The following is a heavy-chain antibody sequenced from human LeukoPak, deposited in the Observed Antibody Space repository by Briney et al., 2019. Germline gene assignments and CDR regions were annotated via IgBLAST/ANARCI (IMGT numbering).Heavy chain of an antibody. CDR3: ARWYSSGWYSDY. CDR1: GFSFSTYS. D-gene: IGHD6-19*01. J-gene: IGHJ4*02. Sequence: GALRLSCAASGFSFSTYSMIWVRQAPGKGLERVSSVSGTSEYIYYADSVRGRFTISRDNAKNTVYLQMNSLRAEDTAVYYCARWYSSGWYSDYWGQGTLVTVSS. CDR2: VSGTSEYI. V-gene: IGHV3-21*06.